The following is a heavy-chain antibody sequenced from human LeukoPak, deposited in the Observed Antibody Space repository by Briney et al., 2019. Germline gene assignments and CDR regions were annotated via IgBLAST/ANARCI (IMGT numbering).Heavy chain of an antibody. CDR2: ISYDGSNK. Sequence: PGGSLRLSCAASGFTFSSYGMHWVRQAPGKGLEWVAVISYDGSNKYYADSVKGRFTISRDNSKNTLYLQMNSLRAEDTAVYYCARASGDLDYFDYWGQGTLVTVSS. J-gene: IGHJ4*02. CDR3: ARASGDLDYFDY. CDR1: GFTFSSYG. V-gene: IGHV3-30*19. D-gene: IGHD3-10*01.